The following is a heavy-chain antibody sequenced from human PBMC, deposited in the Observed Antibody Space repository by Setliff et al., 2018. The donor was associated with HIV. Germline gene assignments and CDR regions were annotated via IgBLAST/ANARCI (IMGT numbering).Heavy chain of an antibody. CDR1: GYTFSTNA. Sequence: GASVKVSCKAFGYTFSTNAIHWVRQAPGQRLEWMGYINAGDDNTRYSEKFQGRVTITRDTSANTAYMELSSLRSEDTAVYYCARGSCSGCYLSDYWGLGTLGTVPQ. D-gene: IGHD6-19*01. J-gene: IGHJ4*02. V-gene: IGHV1-3*01. CDR3: ARGSCSGCYLSDY. CDR2: INAGDDNT.